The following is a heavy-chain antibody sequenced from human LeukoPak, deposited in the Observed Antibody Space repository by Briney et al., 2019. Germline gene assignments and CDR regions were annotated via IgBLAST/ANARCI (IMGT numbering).Heavy chain of an antibody. V-gene: IGHV3-30*18. CDR1: GVTLSPYG. D-gene: IGHD3-10*01. J-gene: IGHJ5*02. CDR3: AKEGTPQVSTWYDL. Sequence: GMSLRLSRAASGVTLSPYGMHWVRQAPGKGLEWVAVISYEGGTQHYADSVKGRFIISRDNPRNTLYLQMNILRTEDTAVYYCAKEGTPQVSTWYDLWGQGTQVIVSS. CDR2: ISYEGGTQ.